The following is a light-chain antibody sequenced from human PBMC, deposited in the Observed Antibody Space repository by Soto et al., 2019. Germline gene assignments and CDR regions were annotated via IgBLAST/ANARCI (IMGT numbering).Light chain of an antibody. V-gene: IGLV1-44*01. Sequence: QPVLTQPPSASETPGQRVTISCSGSSSNIGSNTVDWYQQLPGTAPKLLIYSNNQRPSGVPDRFSGSKSGTSASLAISGLQSEDEADYYCAAWDDSLNGQVFGGGTKVTVL. J-gene: IGLJ2*01. CDR1: SSNIGSNT. CDR3: AAWDDSLNGQV. CDR2: SNN.